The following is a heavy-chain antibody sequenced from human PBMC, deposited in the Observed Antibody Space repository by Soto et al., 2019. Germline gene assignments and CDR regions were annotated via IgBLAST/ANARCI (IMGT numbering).Heavy chain of an antibody. V-gene: IGHV3-30*04. CDR1: GFTFSSYA. CDR2: IAYDGRNK. J-gene: IGHJ4*02. Sequence: PGGSLRLSCAASGFTFSSYAMHWVRQAPGKGLEWVAVIAYDGRNKYYADSVKGRFTISRDNSKNTLYLQMNSLRIEDTAVYYCARELVRVFDYWGQGTLVTVSS. CDR3: ARELVRVFDY. D-gene: IGHD6-13*01.